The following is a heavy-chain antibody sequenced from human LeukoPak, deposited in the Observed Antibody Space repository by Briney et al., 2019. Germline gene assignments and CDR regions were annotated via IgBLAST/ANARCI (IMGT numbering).Heavy chain of an antibody. Sequence: GASVKLSCKTSGYTFTNFAINWVRQAPGQGLEWMGWIRTDNGRTNYAQRFHGRFTMTTDTSTNTAYMELRSLRSDVAAVYFCARDLLEESGAFGPIGFWGRGTLVIVSS. D-gene: IGHD3-16*01. J-gene: IGHJ1*01. V-gene: IGHV1-18*01. CDR2: IRTDNGRT. CDR3: ARDLLEESGAFGPIGF. CDR1: GYTFTNFA.